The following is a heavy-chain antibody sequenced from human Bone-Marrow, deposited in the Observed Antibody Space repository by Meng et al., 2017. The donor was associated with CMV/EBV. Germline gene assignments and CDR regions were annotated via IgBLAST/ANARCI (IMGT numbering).Heavy chain of an antibody. Sequence: GESLKISCAASGFTFSNYSMNWVRQAPGKGLEWVANINQDGSEKKYVDSVKGRFTISRDNARDSLYLQMNSLRAEDTAVYYCARDLGGFFDPWGQGTPVTFSS. CDR2: INQDGSEK. D-gene: IGHD3-16*01. V-gene: IGHV3-7*01. CDR1: GFTFSNYS. CDR3: ARDLGGFFDP. J-gene: IGHJ5*02.